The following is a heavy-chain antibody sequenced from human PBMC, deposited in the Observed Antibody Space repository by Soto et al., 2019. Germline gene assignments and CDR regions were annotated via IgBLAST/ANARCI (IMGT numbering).Heavy chain of an antibody. Sequence: QVQLQESGPGLVKPSDTLSLTCAVSGYSISSDNWWGWFRQPPGKGLEWFGYINHGGSTYYNPPLKSRVTMSVDTSKKQFSLRLSSVTAVDTAVYYCASKPNSLYYFDYWGQGTLVTVSS. CDR3: ASKPNSLYYFDY. V-gene: IGHV4-28*07. CDR1: GYSISSDNW. J-gene: IGHJ4*02. D-gene: IGHD5-18*01. CDR2: INHGGST.